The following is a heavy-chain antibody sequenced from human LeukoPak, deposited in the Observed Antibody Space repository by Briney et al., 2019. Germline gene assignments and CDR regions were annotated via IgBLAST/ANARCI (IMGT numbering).Heavy chain of an antibody. CDR2: ISGSGVST. J-gene: IGHJ5*02. CDR1: GFTFSSYE. CDR3: AKHAVAGNPNWFDP. Sequence: GGSLRLSCAASGFTFSSYEMNWVRQAPGKGLEWVSAISGSGVSTYYADSVKGRFTISRDNSKNTLYLQMNSLRAEDTAVYYCAKHAVAGNPNWFDPWGQGTLVTVSS. V-gene: IGHV3-23*01. D-gene: IGHD6-19*01.